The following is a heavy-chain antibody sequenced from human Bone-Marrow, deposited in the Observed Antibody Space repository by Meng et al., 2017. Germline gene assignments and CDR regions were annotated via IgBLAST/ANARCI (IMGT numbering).Heavy chain of an antibody. V-gene: IGHV3-74*01. J-gene: IGHJ3*02. CDR2: INSDGSST. Sequence: GESLKISCAASGFTVSSYWMHWVRQAPGKGLVWVSRINSDGSSTSYADSVKGRFTISRDNAKNTLYLQMNSLRAEDTAVYYCVREGLAAAGMGDAFDIWGQGTMVTVSS. D-gene: IGHD6-13*01. CDR3: VREGLAAAGMGDAFDI. CDR1: GFTVSSYW.